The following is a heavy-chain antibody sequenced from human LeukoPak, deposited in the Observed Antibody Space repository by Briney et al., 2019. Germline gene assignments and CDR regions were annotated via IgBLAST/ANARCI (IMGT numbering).Heavy chain of an antibody. D-gene: IGHD3-22*01. CDR1: GGSFSGYY. V-gene: IGHV4-34*01. CDR2: INHSGST. Sequence: SETLSLTCAVYGGSFSGYYWSWIRQPPGKGLEWIGEINHSGSTNSNPSLKSRVTISADTSKNQFSLKLSSVTAADTAVYYCARGPFGRGYYYDSSGYRGPFDYWGQGTLVTVSS. CDR3: ARGPFGRGYYYDSSGYRGPFDY. J-gene: IGHJ4*02.